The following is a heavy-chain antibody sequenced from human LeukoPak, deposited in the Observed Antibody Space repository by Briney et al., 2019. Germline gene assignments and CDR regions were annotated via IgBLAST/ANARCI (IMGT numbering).Heavy chain of an antibody. CDR1: GFTISSYA. J-gene: IGHJ4*02. CDR2: ISGSGGST. D-gene: IGHD3-10*01. CDR3: AKDRSYYGSGSPLDY. V-gene: IGHV3-23*01. Sequence: AGGSLRLSCAASGFTISSYAMSWVRQTPGKGLEWVSAISGSGGSTYYADSVKGRFTISRDNSKNTLYLQMNSLRAEDTAVYYCAKDRSYYGSGSPLDYWGQGTLVTVSP.